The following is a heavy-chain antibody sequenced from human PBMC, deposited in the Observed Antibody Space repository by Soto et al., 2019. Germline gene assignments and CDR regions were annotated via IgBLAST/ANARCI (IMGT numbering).Heavy chain of an antibody. V-gene: IGHV1-69*13. J-gene: IGHJ3*02. CDR1: GGTFGSYA. CDR2: IIPIFGTA. Sequence: SVKVSCKASGGTFGSYAISWVRQAPGQGLEWMGGIIPIFGTANYAQKFQGRVTITADESTSTAYMELSSLRSEDTAVYYCARGQMLEYYYGSGSYYNLAFDIWGQGTMVTVSS. CDR3: ARGQMLEYYYGSGSYYNLAFDI. D-gene: IGHD3-10*01.